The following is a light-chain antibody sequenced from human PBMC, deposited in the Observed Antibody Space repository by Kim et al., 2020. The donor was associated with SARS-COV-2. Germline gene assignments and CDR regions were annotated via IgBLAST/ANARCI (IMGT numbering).Light chain of an antibody. CDR3: QSYDDNSWV. V-gene: IGLV6-57*01. J-gene: IGLJ3*02. Sequence: GKTVNISCNHSSGSIASDFVKWVQQRTGSSTNTVIYEDHKRPSGVPERFSGSVDTSSNSASLTNSGLRAEDEADYYSQSYDDNSWVFGGGTQLNV. CDR2: EDH. CDR1: SGSIASDF.